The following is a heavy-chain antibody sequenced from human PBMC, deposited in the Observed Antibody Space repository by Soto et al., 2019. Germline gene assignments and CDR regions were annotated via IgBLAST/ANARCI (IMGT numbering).Heavy chain of an antibody. V-gene: IGHV5-10-1*01. J-gene: IGHJ4*02. CDR3: ARQIYDSDTGPNFQYYFDS. Sequence: GESLKISCKGSGYSFAGYWITWVRQKPGEGLEWMGRIDPSDSQTYYSPSFRGHVTISVTKSITTVFLQWSSLRASDTAMYYCARQIYDSDTGPNFQYYFDSWGQGTPVTVSS. CDR1: GYSFAGYW. CDR2: IDPSDSQT. D-gene: IGHD3-22*01.